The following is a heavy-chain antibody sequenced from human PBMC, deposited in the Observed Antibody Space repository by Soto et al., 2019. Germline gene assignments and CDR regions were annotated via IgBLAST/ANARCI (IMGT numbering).Heavy chain of an antibody. D-gene: IGHD2-15*01. CDR1: GYTFTSYD. CDR3: ARANCSGGSCYKFDP. J-gene: IGHJ5*02. Sequence: QVQLVQSGAGVKKPGASVKVSCKASGYTFTSYDINWVRQATGQGREWMGWMNPNSGNTGYAQKFQGRVTMTRNTSISTAYMELSSLRSEDTAVYYCARANCSGGSCYKFDPWGQGTLVTVSS. CDR2: MNPNSGNT. V-gene: IGHV1-8*01.